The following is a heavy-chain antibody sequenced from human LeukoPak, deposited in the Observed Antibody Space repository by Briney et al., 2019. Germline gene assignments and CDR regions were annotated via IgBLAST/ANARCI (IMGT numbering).Heavy chain of an antibody. J-gene: IGHJ6*03. Sequence: GGSLRLSCAASGFTFSDYYMSWIRQAPGKGLEWVANIKQDGSEKYYVDSVKGRFTISRDNAKNSLYLQMNSLRAEDTAVYYCAREQLAPYYYYYYMDVWGKGTTVTVSS. CDR1: GFTFSDYY. V-gene: IGHV3-7*01. CDR2: IKQDGSEK. CDR3: AREQLAPYYYYYYMDV. D-gene: IGHD6-13*01.